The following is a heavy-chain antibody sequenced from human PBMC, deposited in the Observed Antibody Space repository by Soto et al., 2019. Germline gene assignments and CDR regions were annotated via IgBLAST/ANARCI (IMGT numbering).Heavy chain of an antibody. J-gene: IGHJ4*02. D-gene: IGHD3-3*01. Sequence: PSETLSLTCSVSGGSISTYYWNWIRQPPGKGLEWIGYIYHSGSTYYNPSLKSRVTISVDRSKNQLSLKLSSVTAADTAVYYCARGPPFGRWRQGTLVTVSS. V-gene: IGHV4-59*12. CDR2: IYHSGST. CDR1: GGSISTYY. CDR3: ARGPPFGR.